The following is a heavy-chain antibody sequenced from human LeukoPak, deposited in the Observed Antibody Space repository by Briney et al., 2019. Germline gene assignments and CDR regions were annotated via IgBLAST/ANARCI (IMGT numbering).Heavy chain of an antibody. CDR3: ARADFWSEYLFDY. V-gene: IGHV4-59*13. CDR2: IYYSGST. CDR1: GRPLNRYY. Sequence: PSETLSLPCSVSGRPLNRYYWSCMPHPPGKAREGSGYIYYSGSTNYNPSLKSRVTISVDTSKNQFSLKLSSVTAADTAVYYCARADFWSEYLFDYWGQGTLVTVSS. J-gene: IGHJ4*02. D-gene: IGHD3-3*01.